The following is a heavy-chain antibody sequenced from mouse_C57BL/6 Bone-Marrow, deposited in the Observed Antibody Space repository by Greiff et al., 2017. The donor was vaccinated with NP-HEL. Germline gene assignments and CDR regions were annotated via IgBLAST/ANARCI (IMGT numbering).Heavy chain of an antibody. Sequence: EVQGVESGGGLVQSGRSLRLSCATSGFTFSDFYMEWVRQAPGKGLEWIAASRNKANDYTTEYSASVKGRFIVSRDTSQSILYLQMNALRAEDTAIYYCARDAIYYGNPSYWYFDVWGTGTTVTVSS. CDR2: SRNKANDYTT. V-gene: IGHV7-1*01. J-gene: IGHJ1*03. CDR1: GFTFSDFY. D-gene: IGHD2-1*01. CDR3: ARDAIYYGNPSYWYFDV.